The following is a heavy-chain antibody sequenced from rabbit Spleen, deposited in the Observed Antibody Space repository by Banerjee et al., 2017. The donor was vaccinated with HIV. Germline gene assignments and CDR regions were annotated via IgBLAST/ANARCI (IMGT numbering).Heavy chain of an antibody. CDR1: GFDFSSNA. D-gene: IGHD8-1*01. J-gene: IGHJ5*01. V-gene: IGHV1S47*01. Sequence: QQQLEESGGGLVQPGGSLTLTCKASGFDFSSNAMCWVRQAPGKRPEWIACIYNGDGSTYYASWAKGRFTISKTSSTTMTLQMTSLTAADTATYFCARDTYVGSSYYPDWLDLWGPGTLVTVS. CDR3: ARDTYVGSSYYPDWLDL. CDR2: IYNGDGST.